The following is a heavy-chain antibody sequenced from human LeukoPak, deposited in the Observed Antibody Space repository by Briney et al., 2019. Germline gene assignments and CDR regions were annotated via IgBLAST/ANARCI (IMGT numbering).Heavy chain of an antibody. V-gene: IGHV3-33*08. Sequence: GGSLRLSCAASGFTFSSYAMHWVRQAPGKGLEWVAVIWYDGSNKYYADSVKGRFTISRDNSKNTPYLQMNSLRAEDTAVYYCARAGDGSGDHYYYYYGMDVWGQGTTVTVSS. CDR1: GFTFSSYA. J-gene: IGHJ6*02. D-gene: IGHD3-10*01. CDR2: IWYDGSNK. CDR3: ARAGDGSGDHYYYYYGMDV.